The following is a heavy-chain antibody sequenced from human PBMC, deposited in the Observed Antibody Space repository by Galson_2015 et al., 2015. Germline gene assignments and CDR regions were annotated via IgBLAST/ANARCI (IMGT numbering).Heavy chain of an antibody. CDR2: IYHSGST. CDR1: GDSISSNNW. V-gene: IGHV4-4*02. J-gene: IGHJ4*02. Sequence: LSLTCAVSGDSISSNNWWSWVRQPPGKGLEWIGEIYHSGSTNYNPSLKSRVTISVDKSKNQFSLKLSSVTAADTAVYYCARGAQWLATGYYFDYWGQGTLVTVSS. CDR3: ARGAQWLATGYYFDY. D-gene: IGHD6-19*01.